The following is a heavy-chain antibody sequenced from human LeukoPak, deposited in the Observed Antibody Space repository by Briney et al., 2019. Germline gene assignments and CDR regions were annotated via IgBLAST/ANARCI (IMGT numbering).Heavy chain of an antibody. Sequence: GGSLRLSCAASGFTFTAYSMNWVRQAPQKGLEWVSSITNTGGHTFYLDSVKGRFTISRDNAKNSLYLQMNSLRAEDTAVYYCGVDHWGQGTLVTVSS. V-gene: IGHV3-21*06. CDR1: GFTFTAYS. CDR2: ITNTGGHT. J-gene: IGHJ4*02. CDR3: GVDH.